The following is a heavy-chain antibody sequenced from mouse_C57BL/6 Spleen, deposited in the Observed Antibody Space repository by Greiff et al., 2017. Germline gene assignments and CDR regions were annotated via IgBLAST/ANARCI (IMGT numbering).Heavy chain of an antibody. Sequence: VQLQQSGAELVRPGASVKLSCTASGFNIKDDYMHWVKQRPEQGLEWIGWIDPENGDTEYASKFQGKATITADTSSNTAYLQLSSLTSEDTAVYYCTLIYYDHTGDYWGQGTTLTVSS. CDR1: GFNIKDDY. J-gene: IGHJ2*01. V-gene: IGHV14-4*01. CDR3: TLIYYDHTGDY. CDR2: IDPENGDT. D-gene: IGHD2-4*01.